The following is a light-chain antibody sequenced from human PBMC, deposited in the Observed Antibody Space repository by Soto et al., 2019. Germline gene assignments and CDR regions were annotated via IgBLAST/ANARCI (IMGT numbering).Light chain of an antibody. CDR2: EDT. CDR1: SSDVGNYNL. Sequence: QPALTQPASVSGSPRQSLPISCTGTSSDVGNYNLVSWYQQHPGKAPKLIIYEDTKRPSGVSNRFSGSKSGNTASLTISGLQAEDEADYYCCSYADSSTYVFGTGTKVTVL. V-gene: IGLV2-23*01. J-gene: IGLJ1*01. CDR3: CSYADSSTYV.